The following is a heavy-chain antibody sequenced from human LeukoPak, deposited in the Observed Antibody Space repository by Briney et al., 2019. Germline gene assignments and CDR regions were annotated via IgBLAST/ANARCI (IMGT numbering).Heavy chain of an antibody. Sequence: SETLSLTCAVYGGSFSGYYWSWIRQPPGKGLEWIGEINHSGSTNYNPSLKSRVTISVDTSKNQFSLKLSSVTAADTAVYYCARDRREYSSGWYEAFDIWGQGTMVTVSS. D-gene: IGHD6-19*01. V-gene: IGHV4-34*01. CDR3: ARDRREYSSGWYEAFDI. CDR2: INHSGST. CDR1: GGSFSGYY. J-gene: IGHJ3*02.